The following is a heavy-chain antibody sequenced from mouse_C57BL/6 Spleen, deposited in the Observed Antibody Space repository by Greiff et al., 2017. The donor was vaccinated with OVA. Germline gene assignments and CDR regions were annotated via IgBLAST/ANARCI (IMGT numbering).Heavy chain of an antibody. Sequence: VQLQQSGPELVKPGASVKISCKASGYTFTDYYMNWVKQSHGKSLEWIGDINPNNGGTSYNQKFKGKATLTVDKSSSTAYMELRSLTSEDSAVYYCAVYYGNPGAMDYWGQGTSVTVSS. V-gene: IGHV1-26*01. CDR1: GYTFTDYY. CDR2: INPNNGGT. D-gene: IGHD2-1*01. CDR3: AVYYGNPGAMDY. J-gene: IGHJ4*01.